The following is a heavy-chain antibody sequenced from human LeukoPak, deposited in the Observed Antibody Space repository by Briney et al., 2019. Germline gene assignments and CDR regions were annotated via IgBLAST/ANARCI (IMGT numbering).Heavy chain of an antibody. J-gene: IGHJ3*02. CDR3: AKSRVEVAGTGGFDT. CDR2: IRGDGV. D-gene: IGHD1-1*01. Sequence: GGSLRLSCAASGFTFAIYHMSWVRQAPGEGLEWVATIRGDGVYYANSVKGRVTISRDDSKNPVYVQMNSLRAEDTAVSHCAKSRVEVAGTGGFDTWGRGTLVAVSS. CDR1: GFTFAIYH. V-gene: IGHV3-23*01.